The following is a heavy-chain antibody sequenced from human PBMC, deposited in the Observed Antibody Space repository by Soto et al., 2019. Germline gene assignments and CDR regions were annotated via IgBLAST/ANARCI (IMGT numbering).Heavy chain of an antibody. Sequence: QVQLVESGGGVVQPGRSLRLSCAASGFTFSSYAMHWVRQAPGKGLEWVAVISYDGSNKYYADSVKGRFTISRDNSKNTLYLQMNSLRAEDTAVYYCARDFRPTGPQPSSSGSYSPREHWGQGTLVTVSS. V-gene: IGHV3-30-3*01. CDR3: ARDFRPTGPQPSSSGSYSPREH. J-gene: IGHJ1*01. CDR1: GFTFSSYA. D-gene: IGHD1-26*01. CDR2: ISYDGSNK.